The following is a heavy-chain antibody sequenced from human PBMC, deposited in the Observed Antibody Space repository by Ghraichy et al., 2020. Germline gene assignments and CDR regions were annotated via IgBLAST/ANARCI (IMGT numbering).Heavy chain of an antibody. D-gene: IGHD2-15*01. J-gene: IGHJ5*02. V-gene: IGHV3-23*01. CDR2: TSGGGGTT. CDR1: GFTFSSYA. CDR3: AKAWGNCSSGSCPPYNWFDP. Sequence: GGSLRLSCEASGFTFSSYAMTWVRQAPGKGLEWVSTTSGGGGTTYHADSVKGRFTISRDNSKNTLYLQINSLRAEDTAVYYCAKAWGNCSSGSCPPYNWFDPWGQGTQVTVSS.